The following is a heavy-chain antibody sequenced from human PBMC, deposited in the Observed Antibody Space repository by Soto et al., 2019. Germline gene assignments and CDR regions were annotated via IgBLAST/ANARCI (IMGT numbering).Heavy chain of an antibody. J-gene: IGHJ4*02. Sequence: QVQLVQSGAEVQKPGSSVKVSCKGSGDTFHRHALSWVRQAPGQGLEWMGGIIPMFGTANYAQKFQGTVTIIADTSTSTAYMELSSLRFEDTAFYYCAVIGYDLDYWGQGTLVAVSS. CDR1: GDTFHRHA. V-gene: IGHV1-69*06. CDR2: IIPMFGTA. D-gene: IGHD5-12*01. CDR3: AVIGYDLDY.